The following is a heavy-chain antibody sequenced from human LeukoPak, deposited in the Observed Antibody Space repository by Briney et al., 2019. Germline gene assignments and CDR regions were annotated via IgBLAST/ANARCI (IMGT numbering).Heavy chain of an antibody. CDR1: GGSISSYY. CDR3: ASLKPRHHDDFDI. J-gene: IGHJ3*02. CDR2: FSYSGST. Sequence: SETLSLTCTVSGGSISSYYWSWIRQPPGKGLECIGYFSYSGSTKYNPSLKSRVTISVDTSRNQFSLKLSSVTAADTAVYYCASLKPRHHDDFDIWGQGTMVNVSS. D-gene: IGHD1-14*01. V-gene: IGHV4-59*01.